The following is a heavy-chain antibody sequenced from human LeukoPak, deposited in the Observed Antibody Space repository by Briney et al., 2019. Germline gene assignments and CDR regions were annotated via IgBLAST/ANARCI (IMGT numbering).Heavy chain of an antibody. CDR3: ARDNREMVKIYYYYGMDV. D-gene: IGHD5-24*01. V-gene: IGHV3-66*01. Sequence: GGSLRLSCAASGFTFSSNYMSWVRQAPGKGLEWVSVIYSGGSTYYADSVKGRFSISRDNSKNTLYLQMNSLRAEDTAVYYCARDNREMVKIYYYYGMDVWGQGTTVTVSS. CDR2: IYSGGST. CDR1: GFTFSSNY. J-gene: IGHJ6*02.